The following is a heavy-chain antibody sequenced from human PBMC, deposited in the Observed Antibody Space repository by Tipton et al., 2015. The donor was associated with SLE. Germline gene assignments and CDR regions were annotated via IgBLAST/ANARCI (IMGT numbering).Heavy chain of an antibody. CDR2: IYYSGST. CDR3: AKVDPPGWAGEQYDILTGYFDY. CDR1: GGSFSGYF. J-gene: IGHJ4*02. D-gene: IGHD3-9*01. Sequence: TLSLTCAVYGGSFSGYFWSWIRQPAGKGLEWIGYIYYSGSTNYNPSLKSRVTISVDTSKNQFSLKLSSVTAADTAVYYCAKVDPPGWAGEQYDILTGYFDYWGQGTLVTVSS. V-gene: IGHV4-59*08.